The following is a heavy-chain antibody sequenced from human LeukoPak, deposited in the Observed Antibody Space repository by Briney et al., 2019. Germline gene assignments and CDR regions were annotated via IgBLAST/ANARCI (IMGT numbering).Heavy chain of an antibody. Sequence: GGSLRLSCAASGFTFSSYSMNWVRQAPGKGLEWVSAISGSGGSTYYADSVKGRFTISRDNSKNTLYLQMNSLRAEDTPVYYCAKTMIVVVIDSPFDYWGQGTLVTVSS. D-gene: IGHD3-22*01. J-gene: IGHJ4*02. V-gene: IGHV3-23*01. CDR2: ISGSGGST. CDR3: AKTMIVVVIDSPFDY. CDR1: GFTFSSYS.